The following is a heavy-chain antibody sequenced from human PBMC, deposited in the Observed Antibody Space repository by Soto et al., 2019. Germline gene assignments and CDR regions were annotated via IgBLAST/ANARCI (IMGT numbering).Heavy chain of an antibody. V-gene: IGHV1-69*12. CDR1: GGTFSSSA. Sequence: QVQLVQSGAEVKKPGSSVKVSCKASGGTFSSSAISWVRQAPGQGLEWMGGIIPSFGTANYAQKFQGRVTITADEATSTANMELSSLTSADTAVYYCARQKGDTDPFDYWGQGTLVTVSS. CDR2: IIPSFGTA. CDR3: ARQKGDTDPFDY. J-gene: IGHJ4*02. D-gene: IGHD5-18*01.